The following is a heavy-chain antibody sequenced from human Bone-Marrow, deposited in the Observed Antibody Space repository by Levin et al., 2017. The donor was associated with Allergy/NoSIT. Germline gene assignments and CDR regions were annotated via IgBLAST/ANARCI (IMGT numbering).Heavy chain of an antibody. J-gene: IGHJ5*02. V-gene: IGHV3-21*01. CDR1: GFTFSSYS. CDR2: ISSSSSYI. Sequence: GESLKISCAASGFTFSSYSMNWVRQAPGKGLEWVSSISSSSSYIYYADSVKGRFTISRDNAKNSLYLQMNSLRAEDTAVYYCARDRRGYCSGGSCYSSWFDPWGQGALVTVSS. D-gene: IGHD2-15*01. CDR3: ARDRRGYCSGGSCYSSWFDP.